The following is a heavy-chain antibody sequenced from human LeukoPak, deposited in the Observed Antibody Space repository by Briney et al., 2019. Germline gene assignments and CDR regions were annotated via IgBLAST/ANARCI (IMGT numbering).Heavy chain of an antibody. CDR3: ARAGGYCSSTSCYLYFQH. J-gene: IGHJ1*01. CDR2: ISSSSSYT. D-gene: IGHD2-2*01. V-gene: IGHV3-11*05. CDR1: GFTFSDYY. Sequence: PGGSLRLSCAASGFTFSDYYMSWIRQAPGKGLEWVSYISSSSSYTNYADSVRGRFTISRDNAKNSLYLQMNSLRAEDTAVYYCARAGGYCSSTSCYLYFQHWGQGTLVTVSS.